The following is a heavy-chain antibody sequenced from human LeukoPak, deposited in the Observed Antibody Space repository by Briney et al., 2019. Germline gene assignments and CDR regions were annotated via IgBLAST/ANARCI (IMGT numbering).Heavy chain of an antibody. Sequence: SETLSLTCTVSGGSISSYYWSWIRQPPGKGLEWIGEINHSGSTNYNPSLKSRVTISVDTSKNQFSLKLSSVTAADTAVYYCARQGYSYGYSTNWFDPWGQGTLVTVSS. D-gene: IGHD5-18*01. CDR2: INHSGST. CDR1: GGSISSYY. CDR3: ARQGYSYGYSTNWFDP. V-gene: IGHV4-34*01. J-gene: IGHJ5*02.